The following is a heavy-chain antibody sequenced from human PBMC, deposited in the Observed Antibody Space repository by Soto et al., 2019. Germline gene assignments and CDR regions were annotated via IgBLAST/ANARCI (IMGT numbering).Heavy chain of an antibody. CDR3: VRIRYQLPSSVLWLDP. CDR1: GGFLSESY. D-gene: IGHD3-16*01. CDR2: INHVGGT. V-gene: IGHV4-34*01. J-gene: IGHJ5*02. Sequence: AFETLSLTCAVYGGFLSESYWTWIRQPPGKGLEWIGEINHVGGTNYNPSLKSRVTMSVDTSQNQFSLRLISVTAADTAMYFCVRIRYQLPSSVLWLDPWGQGTPVTVSS.